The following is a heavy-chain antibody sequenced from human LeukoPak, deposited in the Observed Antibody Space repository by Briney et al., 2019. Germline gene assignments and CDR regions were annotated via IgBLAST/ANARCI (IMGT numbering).Heavy chain of an antibody. V-gene: IGHV1-69*04. CDR1: GGTFSSYA. D-gene: IGHD4-17*01. CDR3: ARDVTVTTSQEIDY. Sequence: SVKVSCKASGGTFSSYAISWVRQAPGQGLEWMGRIIPILVIANYAQKFQGRVTITADKSTSTAYVELSSLRSEDTAVYYCARDVTVTTSQEIDYWGQGTLVTVSS. J-gene: IGHJ4*02. CDR2: IIPILVIA.